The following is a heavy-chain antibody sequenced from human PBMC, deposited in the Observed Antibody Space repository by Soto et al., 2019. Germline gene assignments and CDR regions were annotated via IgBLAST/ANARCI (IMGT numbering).Heavy chain of an antibody. Sequence: GGSLRLSCAASGFTFSSYSMNWVRQAPGKGLEWVSYISSSSSTIYYADSVKGRFTISRDNAKNSLYLQMNSLRDEDTAVYYCARDGRYDFWSGYWGNYYYYYMDVWGKGTTVTVSS. J-gene: IGHJ6*03. CDR1: GFTFSSYS. V-gene: IGHV3-48*02. CDR3: ARDGRYDFWSGYWGNYYYYYMDV. CDR2: ISSSSSTI. D-gene: IGHD3-3*01.